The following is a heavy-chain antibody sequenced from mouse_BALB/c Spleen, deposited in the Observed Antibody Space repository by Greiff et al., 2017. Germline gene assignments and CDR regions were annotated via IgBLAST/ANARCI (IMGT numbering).Heavy chain of an antibody. Sequence: VMLVESGPELVKPGASVKISCKASGYAFSSSWMNWVKQRPGQGLEWIGRIYPGDGDTNYNGKFKGKATLTADKSSSTAYMQLSSLTSVDSAVYFCARNYGSSHYFDYWGQGTTLTVSS. D-gene: IGHD1-1*01. J-gene: IGHJ2*01. V-gene: IGHV1-82*01. CDR3: ARNYGSSHYFDY. CDR2: IYPGDGDT. CDR1: GYAFSSSW.